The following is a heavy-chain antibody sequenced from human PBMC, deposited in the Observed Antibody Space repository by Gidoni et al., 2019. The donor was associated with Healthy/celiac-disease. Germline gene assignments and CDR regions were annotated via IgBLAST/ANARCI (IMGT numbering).Heavy chain of an antibody. V-gene: IGHV3-23*01. Sequence: EVQLLEPGGGLVQPGGSLRRSCASSVFPFSSYARSWVRQAPGKGLGWVAAIRGSGGSTYYADTVKCRFTISRDNSKNTLYLQMNSLRAEDTAVYYCAKDSSMFGVVIGPYDYWGQVTLVTVSS. CDR2: IRGSGGST. CDR3: AKDSSMFGVVIGPYDY. D-gene: IGHD3-3*01. J-gene: IGHJ4*02. CDR1: VFPFSSYA.